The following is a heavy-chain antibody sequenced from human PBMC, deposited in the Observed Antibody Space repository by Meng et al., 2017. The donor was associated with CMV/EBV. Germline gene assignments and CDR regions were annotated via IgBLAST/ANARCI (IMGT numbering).Heavy chain of an antibody. J-gene: IGHJ6*02. CDR1: GYTFTSYY. Sequence: ASVQVSCKASGYTFTSYYMHWVRQATGQGREWMGIINPSGGSTSYAQKFQGRVTMTRDTSTSTVYMELMSLRSEDTAVYYYAREIIVVPAADYYYGMDVWGQGTTVTVSS. CDR2: INPSGGST. V-gene: IGHV1-46*01. CDR3: AREIIVVPAADYYYGMDV. D-gene: IGHD2-2*01.